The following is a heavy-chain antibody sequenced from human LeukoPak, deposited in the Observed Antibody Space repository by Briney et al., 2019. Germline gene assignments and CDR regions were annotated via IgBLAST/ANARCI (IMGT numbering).Heavy chain of an antibody. CDR1: GFTFSSYA. CDR2: ISGSGGST. Sequence: GGSLRLSCAASGFTFSSYAMTWVRQGPGKGLEWVSAISGSGGSTYYADSVKGRFTISRDNSKNTLYLQMNSLRAEDTAVYYCAKELRYSSSQIDYWGQGTLVTVSS. J-gene: IGHJ4*02. V-gene: IGHV3-23*01. CDR3: AKELRYSSSQIDY. D-gene: IGHD6-13*01.